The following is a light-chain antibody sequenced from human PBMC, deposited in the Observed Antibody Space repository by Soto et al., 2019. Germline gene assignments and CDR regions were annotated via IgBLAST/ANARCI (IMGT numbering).Light chain of an antibody. CDR2: GAS. Sequence: EIVLTQSPGTLSLSPGERATLSCRASQSFSSSFLAWYQQKPGQAPRLLIYGASSRATGIPDRFSGSGSGTDFTLTISRLEPEDFAVYYCQQYGSPRTFGQGTKVDI. V-gene: IGKV3-20*01. CDR1: QSFSSSF. J-gene: IGKJ1*01. CDR3: QQYGSPRT.